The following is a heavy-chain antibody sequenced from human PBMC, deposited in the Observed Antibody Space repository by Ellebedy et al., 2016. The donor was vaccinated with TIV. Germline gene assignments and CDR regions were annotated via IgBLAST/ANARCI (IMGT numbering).Heavy chain of an antibody. J-gene: IGHJ6*02. CDR2: INPNSGGT. CDR1: GGTFTGYY. V-gene: IGHV1-2*02. D-gene: IGHD1-26*01. CDR3: ARDPTPLGRMDV. Sequence: APVKVSCXASGGTFTGYYMHWVRQAPGQGLEWMGWINPNSGGTNYAQKFQGRVTMTRDTSISTAYMELSRLRSDDTAVYYCARDPTPLGRMDVWGQGTTVTVSS.